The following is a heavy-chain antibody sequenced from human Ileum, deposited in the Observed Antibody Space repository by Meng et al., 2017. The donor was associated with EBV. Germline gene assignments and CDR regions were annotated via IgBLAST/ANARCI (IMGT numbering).Heavy chain of an antibody. CDR2: ISAYNGNT. CDR3: ARAGNGGSYYFTY. D-gene: IGHD1-26*01. CDR1: GYTFSNYG. Sequence: LVEAGAEWKKPGEAVAVSCKASGYTFSNYGISWLRRAPGQGLEWMGWISAYNGNTNYAQNLQGRVTMTTDTSTGTAYMEVRSLRSDDTAVYYCARAGNGGSYYFTYWGQGTLVTVSS. J-gene: IGHJ4*02. V-gene: IGHV1-18*01.